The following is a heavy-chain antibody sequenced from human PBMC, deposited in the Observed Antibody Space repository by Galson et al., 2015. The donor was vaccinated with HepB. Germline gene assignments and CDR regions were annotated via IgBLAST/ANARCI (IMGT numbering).Heavy chain of an antibody. V-gene: IGHV3-7*01. J-gene: IGHJ6*02. Sequence: SLRLSCAASGFTFSSYWMSWVRQAPGKGLEWVANIKQDGSEKYYVDSVKGRFTISRDNAKNSLYLQMNSLRAEDTAVYYCARDLGDYGDYLQSYYYYGMDVWGQGTTVTVSS. CDR1: GFTFSSYW. CDR3: ARDLGDYGDYLQSYYYYGMDV. CDR2: IKQDGSEK. D-gene: IGHD4-17*01.